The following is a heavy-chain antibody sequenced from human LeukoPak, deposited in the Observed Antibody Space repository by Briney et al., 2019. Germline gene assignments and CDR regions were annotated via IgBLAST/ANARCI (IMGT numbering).Heavy chain of an antibody. D-gene: IGHD6-19*01. CDR1: GGSIRNSGYY. V-gene: IGHV4-39*02. CDR3: ARDQWFRAAVASRGIDY. J-gene: IGHJ4*02. Sequence: KSSETLSLTCTVSGGSIRNSGYYWGWIRQPPGKGLEWIGSIYYSGNTYYNPSLKSRVTISVDTSKNQFSLKLRSVTAADTAVYYCARDQWFRAAVASRGIDYWGQGKLVTVSS. CDR2: IYYSGNT.